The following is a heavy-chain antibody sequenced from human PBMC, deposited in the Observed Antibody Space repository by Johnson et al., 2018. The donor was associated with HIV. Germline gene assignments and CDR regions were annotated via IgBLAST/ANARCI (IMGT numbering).Heavy chain of an antibody. CDR1: GFTFSSYA. V-gene: IGHV3-30*04. CDR2: ISYDGSNK. Sequence: QVLLVESGGGVVQPGRSLRLSCAASGFTFSSYAMHWVRQAPGKGLEWVAVISYDGSNKYYADSVEGRFTISRDNSKNTLYLQMNSMRAEDTAVDYWARASQWELDVDAFDIWGQGTMVTVSS. CDR3: ARASQWELDVDAFDI. D-gene: IGHD1-26*01. J-gene: IGHJ3*02.